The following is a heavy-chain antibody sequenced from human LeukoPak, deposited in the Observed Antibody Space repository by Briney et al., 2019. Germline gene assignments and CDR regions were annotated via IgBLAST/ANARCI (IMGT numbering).Heavy chain of an antibody. J-gene: IGHJ3*02. CDR2: IYSGGST. CDR3: AREKYYYDSSGSTDAFDI. CDR1: GFTVSSSY. Sequence: GGSLRLSCAASGFTVSSSYMSWVRQAPGKGLEWVSVIYSGGSTYYADSVKGRFTISRDNSKNTLYLQMNSLRAEDTAVYYCAREKYYYDSSGSTDAFDIWGQGTMVTVSS. V-gene: IGHV3-53*01. D-gene: IGHD3-22*01.